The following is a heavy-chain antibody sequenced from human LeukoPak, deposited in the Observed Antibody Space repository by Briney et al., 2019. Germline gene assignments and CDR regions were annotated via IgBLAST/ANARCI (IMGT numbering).Heavy chain of an antibody. CDR3: ARHDGAVAGNQIDY. CDR2: IYYSGST. CDR1: GGSISSSSYY. J-gene: IGHJ4*02. Sequence: SETLSLTCTVSGGSISSSSYYWGWIRQPPGKGLEWIGSIYYSGSTYYNPSLKSRVTISVDTSKNQFSLKLSSVTAADTAVYYCARHDGAVAGNQIDYWGQGTLVTVSS. D-gene: IGHD6-19*01. V-gene: IGHV4-39*01.